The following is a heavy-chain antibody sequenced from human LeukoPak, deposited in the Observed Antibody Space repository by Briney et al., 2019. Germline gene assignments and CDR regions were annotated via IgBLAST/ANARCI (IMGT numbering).Heavy chain of an antibody. Sequence: ASVKVSCKASGYTFTSYYMHWVRQAPGQGLEWMGIINPSGGSTSYAQKFQGRVTMTRDMSTSTVYMELSSLRSEDTAVYYCARAESGYRLMDVWGKGTTVTVSS. CDR1: GYTFTSYY. CDR3: ARAESGYRLMDV. CDR2: INPSGGST. D-gene: IGHD5-18*01. J-gene: IGHJ6*04. V-gene: IGHV1-46*01.